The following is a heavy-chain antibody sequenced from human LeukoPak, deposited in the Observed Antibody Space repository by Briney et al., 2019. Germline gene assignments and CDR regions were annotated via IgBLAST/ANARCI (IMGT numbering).Heavy chain of an antibody. D-gene: IGHD3-22*01. Sequence: SQTLSLTCTVSGGSISSGSYYWSWIRQPPGKGLEWIGYIYYSGSTNYNPSLKSRVTISVDTSKNQFSLKLSSVTAADTAVYYCARLPLDYYDTTGGYFQHWGQGTLVTVSS. CDR3: ARLPLDYYDTTGGYFQH. J-gene: IGHJ1*01. V-gene: IGHV4-61*01. CDR2: IYYSGST. CDR1: GGSISSGSYY.